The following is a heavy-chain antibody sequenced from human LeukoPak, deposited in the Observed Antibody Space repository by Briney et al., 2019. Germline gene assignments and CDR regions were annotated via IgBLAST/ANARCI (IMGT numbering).Heavy chain of an antibody. CDR3: ARGILAARLGAFDI. D-gene: IGHD6-6*01. V-gene: IGHV1-18*01. CDR2: ICAYNGNK. Sequence: ASVKVSCKASGYTFTSYGISWVRQAPGQGLEWMGWICAYNGNKNYAQKLQGRVTMTTDTSTSTAYMELRSLRSDDTAVYYCARGILAARLGAFDIWGQGTMVTVSS. CDR1: GYTFTSYG. J-gene: IGHJ3*02.